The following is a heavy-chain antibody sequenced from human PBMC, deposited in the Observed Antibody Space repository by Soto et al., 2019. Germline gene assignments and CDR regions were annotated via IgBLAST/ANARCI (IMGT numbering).Heavy chain of an antibody. CDR1: GFTFDDYA. CDR2: ISWNSGSI. J-gene: IGHJ4*02. V-gene: IGHV3-9*01. D-gene: IGHD2-15*01. Sequence: GGSLRLSCAASGFTFDDYAMHWVRQAPGKGLEWVSGISWNSGSIGYADSVKGRFTISRDNAKNSLYLQMNSLRAEDTALYYCAKAGCSGGSCHREFDYWGQGTLVTVSS. CDR3: AKAGCSGGSCHREFDY.